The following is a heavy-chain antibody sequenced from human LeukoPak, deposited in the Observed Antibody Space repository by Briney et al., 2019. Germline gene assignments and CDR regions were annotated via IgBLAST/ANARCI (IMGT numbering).Heavy chain of an antibody. CDR1: GYTFTSYG. CDR3: ARDPKFYYYYYGMDV. V-gene: IGHV1-18*01. Sequence: ASVKVSCKASGYTFTSYGISWVRQAPGQGLEWMGWISAYNGNTNYAQKLQGRVTMTTDTSTSTAYMELRSLRSDDTAVYYCARDPKFYYYYYGMDVWGQGTTVTVSS. J-gene: IGHJ6*02. CDR2: ISAYNGNT.